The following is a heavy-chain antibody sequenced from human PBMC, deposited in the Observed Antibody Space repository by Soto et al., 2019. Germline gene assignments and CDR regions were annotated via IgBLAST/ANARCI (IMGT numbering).Heavy chain of an antibody. CDR2: ISSDGYL. V-gene: IGHV3-21*01. D-gene: IGHD5-18*01. J-gene: IGHJ6*02. CDR1: GFTFSSYG. CDR3: ARGTTGYNYGSTGMDV. Sequence: GGSLRLSCAASGFTFSSYGMHWVRQAPGKGLEWVSSISSDGYLYYADSVRGRFTISRDNAKNSLYLQMNSLRAEDTAVYYCARGTTGYNYGSTGMDVWCQGTTVTVSS.